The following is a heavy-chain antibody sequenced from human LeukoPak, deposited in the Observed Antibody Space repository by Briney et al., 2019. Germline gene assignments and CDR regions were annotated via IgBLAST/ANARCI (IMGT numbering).Heavy chain of an antibody. CDR3: AREKGAARAFDY. CDR1: GYSFTSYY. V-gene: IGHV1-46*03. J-gene: IGHJ4*02. Sequence: PGASVKVSCKASGYSFTSYYMHWVRQAPGQGLEWMGIINPSGGSTTYAQEFQGRVTITRDTSTSTVYMQLSSLSTEDTAVYYCAREKGAARAFDYWGQGTLVTVSS. CDR2: INPSGGST. D-gene: IGHD6-6*01.